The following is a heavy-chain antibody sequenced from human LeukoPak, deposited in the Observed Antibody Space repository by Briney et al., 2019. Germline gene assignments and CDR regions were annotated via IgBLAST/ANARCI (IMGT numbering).Heavy chain of an antibody. D-gene: IGHD5-12*01. V-gene: IGHV1-69*13. CDR2: IIPIFGTA. Sequence: SVKVSCKASGGTFSSYAISWVRQAPGQGLEWMGGIIPIFGTANYAQKFQGRVTITADESTSTAYMELSSLRSEDTAVYYCARGSVAKAKFFYLDFLGQGTLVTVSS. J-gene: IGHJ4*03. CDR3: ARGSVAKAKFFYLDF. CDR1: GGTFSSYA.